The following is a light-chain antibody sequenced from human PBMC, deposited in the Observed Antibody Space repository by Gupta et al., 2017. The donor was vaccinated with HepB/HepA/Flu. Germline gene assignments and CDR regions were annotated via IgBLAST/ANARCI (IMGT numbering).Light chain of an antibody. CDR1: SSDVCAYNY. CDR2: DVG. CDR3: CSYTTSNTVI. Sequence: SALTHPASVSGSPGLSITISCTGTSSDVCAYNYVSWYQQHPGKAPKVLVYDVGHRPAGVSSRFSGSKSGNTASLTISGLQAEDEADYYCCSYTTSNTVIFGGGTKVTVL. V-gene: IGLV2-14*03. J-gene: IGLJ2*01.